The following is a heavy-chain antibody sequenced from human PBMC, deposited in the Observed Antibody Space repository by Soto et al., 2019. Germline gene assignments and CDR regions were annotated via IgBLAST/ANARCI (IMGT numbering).Heavy chain of an antibody. CDR2: ISGSGGGT. J-gene: IGHJ3*02. Sequence: GGSLRLSCAASGFTFSSYAMSWVRQAPGKGLEWVSAISGSGGGTYYADSVKGRFTISRDNSKNTLYLQMNSLRAEDTAVYYCAKELGYSYGYPLAAFDIWGQGTMVPVSS. CDR3: AKELGYSYGYPLAAFDI. V-gene: IGHV3-23*01. D-gene: IGHD5-18*01. CDR1: GFTFSSYA.